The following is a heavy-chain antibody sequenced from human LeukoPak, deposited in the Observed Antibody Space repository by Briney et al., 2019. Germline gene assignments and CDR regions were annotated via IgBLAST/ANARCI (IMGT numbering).Heavy chain of an antibody. CDR3: ARDSSGGSDY. J-gene: IGHJ4*02. Sequence: GGSLRLSCTASGFTFSSLAMTWVRQAPGKGLEWVSTIRSNGDTTYNADSVKGRFTISRDNSKNTLYLQMNSLRVEDTAVYYCARDSSGGSDYWGQGTLVTVSS. V-gene: IGHV3-23*01. CDR1: GFTFSSLA. CDR2: IRSNGDTT. D-gene: IGHD6-25*01.